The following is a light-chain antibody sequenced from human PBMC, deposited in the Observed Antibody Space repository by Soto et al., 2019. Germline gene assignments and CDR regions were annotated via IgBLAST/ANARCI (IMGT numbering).Light chain of an antibody. CDR2: DAS. V-gene: IGKV1-5*01. Sequence: DIQMTQSPSTLSASVGDRVTITCRASQSISSWLAWYRQKPGKAPKLLIYDASSLESWVPSRFSGSESGTEFTLTISSLRPDDFATYYCQQYKSQWTFGQGTKVDIK. CDR3: QQYKSQWT. J-gene: IGKJ1*01. CDR1: QSISSW.